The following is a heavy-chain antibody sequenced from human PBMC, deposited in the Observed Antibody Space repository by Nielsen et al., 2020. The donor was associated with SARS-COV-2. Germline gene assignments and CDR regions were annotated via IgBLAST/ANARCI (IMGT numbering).Heavy chain of an antibody. J-gene: IGHJ6*02. CDR3: ARQGSVVRGVIPLYYYYGMDV. CDR2: IYYSGST. D-gene: IGHD3-10*01. Sequence: SETLSLTCTVSGGSISSSSYYWGWIRQPPGKGLEWIGSIYYSGSTYYNPSLKSRVTISVDTSKNQFSLKLGSVTAADTAVYYCARQGSVVRGVIPLYYYYGMDVWGQGTTVTVSS. V-gene: IGHV4-39*01. CDR1: GGSISSSSYY.